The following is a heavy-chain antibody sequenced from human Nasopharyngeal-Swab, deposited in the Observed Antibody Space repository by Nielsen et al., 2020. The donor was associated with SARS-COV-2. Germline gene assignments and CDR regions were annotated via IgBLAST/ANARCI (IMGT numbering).Heavy chain of an antibody. CDR1: GFTYKYG. Sequence: GESLKISCVASGFTYKYGMNWVRQAPGKGLEWVSVIWYDGSKKFYAESVKGRFSISRDESKNTVYLQMNSLGDEDTAVYYCARDWSHLAYDGFDIWGQGTMVTVSS. CDR2: IWYDGSKK. V-gene: IGHV3-33*01. J-gene: IGHJ3*02. CDR3: ARDWSHLAYDGFDI.